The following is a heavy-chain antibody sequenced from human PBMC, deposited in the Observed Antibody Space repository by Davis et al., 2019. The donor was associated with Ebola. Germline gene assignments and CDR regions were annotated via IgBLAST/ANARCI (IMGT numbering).Heavy chain of an antibody. J-gene: IGHJ5*02. CDR1: GYTFTGYY. D-gene: IGHD2-15*01. Sequence: ASVKVSCKASGYTFTGYYMHWVRQAPGQGLEWMGWINPNSGGTNYAQEFQGRVTLTEDTSTDTAYMELSSLRSEDTAVYYCTSLQEGYRSGGSHYRGRWFDPWGQGTLVTVSS. CDR3: TSLQEGYRSGGSHYRGRWFDP. CDR2: INPNSGGT. V-gene: IGHV1-2*02.